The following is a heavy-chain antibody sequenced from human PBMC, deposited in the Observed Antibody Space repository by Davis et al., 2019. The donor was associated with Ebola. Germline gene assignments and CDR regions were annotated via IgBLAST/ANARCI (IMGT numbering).Heavy chain of an antibody. D-gene: IGHD5-12*01. J-gene: IGHJ4*02. CDR3: SRRQIVATHIDY. CDR2: ISGSGGST. Sequence: GESPKTPCAAPGFTFSSYGMHWVRQAPGKGLEWVSAISGSGGSTYYADSVKCRFTISRDNAKNSLYLQMNSLRAEDTAVYYCSRRQIVATHIDYWGQGTLVTVSS. V-gene: IGHV3-21*01. CDR1: GFTFSSYG.